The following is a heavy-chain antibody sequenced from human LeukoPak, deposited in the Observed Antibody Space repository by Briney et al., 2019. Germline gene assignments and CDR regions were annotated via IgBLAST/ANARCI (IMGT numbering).Heavy chain of an antibody. V-gene: IGHV2-5*01. CDR1: GFSLSTSGVG. CDR2: IFWNDDQ. J-gene: IGHJ4*02. Sequence: GSGPTLVNPTHALTVTFTFSGFSLSTSGVGVGWIRQPPGEALEWLALIFWNDDQRYSPSLKSRLTVTKDASKNQVVLKITNMDPVDTDTYLCAHRQYSSSWPCFDYWGQGTLVTVSS. D-gene: IGHD6-13*01. CDR3: AHRQYSSSWPCFDY.